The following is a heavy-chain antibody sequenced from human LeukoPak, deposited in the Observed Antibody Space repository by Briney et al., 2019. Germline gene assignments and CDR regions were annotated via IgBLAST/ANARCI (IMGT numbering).Heavy chain of an antibody. D-gene: IGHD2-21*01. Sequence: PGGSLRLSCAASGFTFSNYGMNWVRQAPGQGLEWVSGSASTGRTYYADSVKGRFTIYRDNSKNTLYLQMNSLRAEDTAIYHCAQDRAWGAYAYWGQGALVTVSS. V-gene: IGHV3-23*01. J-gene: IGHJ4*02. CDR3: AQDRAWGAYAY. CDR1: GFTFSNYG. CDR2: SASTGRT.